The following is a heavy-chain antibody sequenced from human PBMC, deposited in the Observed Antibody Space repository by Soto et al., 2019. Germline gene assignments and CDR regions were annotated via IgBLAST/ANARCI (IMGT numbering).Heavy chain of an antibody. CDR3: ATSSREVPAAISWFDP. J-gene: IGHJ5*02. CDR2: FDPEDGET. D-gene: IGHD2-2*01. V-gene: IGHV1-24*01. Sequence: ASVTVSCKVSGYTLTELSMHWVRQAPGKGLEWMGGFDPEDGETIYAQKFQGRVTMTEDTSTDTAYMELSSLRSEDTAVYYCATSSREVPAAISWFDPWGQGTLVTVSS. CDR1: GYTLTELS.